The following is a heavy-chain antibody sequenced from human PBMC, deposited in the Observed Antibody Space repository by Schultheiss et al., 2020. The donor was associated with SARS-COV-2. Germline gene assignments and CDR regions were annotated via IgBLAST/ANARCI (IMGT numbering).Heavy chain of an antibody. CDR3: SRGRTSVIPSPVLGLGPHYFSYYMDV. D-gene: IGHD6-19*01. J-gene: IGHJ6*03. CDR1: GESFSGFS. CDR2: VSHSGGT. V-gene: IGHV4-34*01. Sequence: SETLSLTCAVFGESFSGFSWTWIRQSPGKGPEWIGQVSHSGGTHFNPSLKRRLTISIDTSKRQFSLRLTSVTAADTATYYCSRGRTSVIPSPVLGLGPHYFSYYMDVWGKGTAVTVSS.